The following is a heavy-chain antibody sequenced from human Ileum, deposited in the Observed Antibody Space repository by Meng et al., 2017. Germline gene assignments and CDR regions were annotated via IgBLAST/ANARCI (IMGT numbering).Heavy chain of an antibody. CDR3: VRASYYFDY. J-gene: IGHJ4*02. CDR1: GVPFSSHS. Sequence: VELVVSGGGSVQPGGSLGVVYAASGVPFSSHSMYWVRQAPGKGLVWVSRINSDASSTTYADSVKGRFTISRDNAKNTLYLQMNSLRAEDTAVYYCVRASYYFDYWSQGTLVTVSS. V-gene: IGHV3-74*01. CDR2: INSDASST.